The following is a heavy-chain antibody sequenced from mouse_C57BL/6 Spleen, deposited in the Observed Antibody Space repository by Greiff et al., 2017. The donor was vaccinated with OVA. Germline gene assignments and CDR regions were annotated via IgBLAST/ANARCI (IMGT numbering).Heavy chain of an antibody. V-gene: IGHV1-50*01. J-gene: IGHJ1*03. CDR3: ARGPLSAPD. Sequence: VQLQQPGAELVKPGASVKLSCKASGYTFTSYWMQWVKQRPGQGLEWIGEIDPSDSYTNYNQKFKGKATLTVDTSSSTAYMQLRSLTSEDSAVYYCARGPLSAPDWGTGTTVTVSS. CDR1: GYTFTSYW. D-gene: IGHD2-3*01. CDR2: IDPSDSYT.